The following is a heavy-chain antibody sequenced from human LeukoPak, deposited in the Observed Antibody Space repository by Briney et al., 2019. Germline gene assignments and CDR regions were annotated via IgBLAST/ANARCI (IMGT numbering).Heavy chain of an antibody. Sequence: ASVKVSCKTSEYTFTGYYMHWVRQAPGQGLEWMGGINLNSGGTNYAQKFQGRVTMTRDTSISTAYMELSGLRSDDTAVYYCARDDGGYCSRKNCKNNWFDPWGQGTLVTVSS. J-gene: IGHJ5*02. CDR1: EYTFTGYY. V-gene: IGHV1-2*02. CDR2: INLNSGGT. CDR3: ARDDGGYCSRKNCKNNWFDP. D-gene: IGHD2-2*03.